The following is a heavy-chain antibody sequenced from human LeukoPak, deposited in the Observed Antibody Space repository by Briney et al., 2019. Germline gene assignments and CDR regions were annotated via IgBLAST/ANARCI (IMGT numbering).Heavy chain of an antibody. CDR3: ARDLYDFWSGSTPTVAVDP. V-gene: IGHV1-2*02. CDR1: GYTFTGYY. J-gene: IGHJ5*02. Sequence: ASVKVSCKASGYTFTGYYMHWVRQAPGQGLEWMGWINPNSGGTNYAQKFQGRVTMTRDTSISTAYMELSRLRSDDTAVYYCARDLYDFWSGSTPTVAVDPWGQGTLVTVSS. D-gene: IGHD3-3*01. CDR2: INPNSGGT.